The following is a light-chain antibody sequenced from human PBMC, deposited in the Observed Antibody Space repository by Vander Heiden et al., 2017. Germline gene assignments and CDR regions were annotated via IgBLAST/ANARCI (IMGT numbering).Light chain of an antibody. CDR3: RQALQTHLT. V-gene: IGKV2-28*01. Sequence: DIVMTQSPLSLPVTPGEPASISCRSSQSLLHSNGYNYLDWYLQKPGQSPQLLIYLGSNRASGVPDRFSGSGSGTDFTLKISSVEAEDVGVYYCRQALQTHLTFGHGTKVDIK. J-gene: IGKJ3*01. CDR2: LGS. CDR1: QSLLHSNGYNY.